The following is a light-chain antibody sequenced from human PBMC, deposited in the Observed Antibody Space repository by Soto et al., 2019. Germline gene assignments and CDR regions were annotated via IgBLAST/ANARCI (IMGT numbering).Light chain of an antibody. Sequence: QSVLTQPPSASGTPGQRVTISCSGSSSNIGSNTVNWYQQLPGTAPKLLIYSNNQRPSGVPDRFSGSKSDTSASLAISGLQYEDEADYYCAAWYDSLNGAVGFGGGTKLTVL. CDR1: SSNIGSNT. J-gene: IGLJ2*01. V-gene: IGLV1-44*01. CDR3: AAWYDSLNGAVG. CDR2: SNN.